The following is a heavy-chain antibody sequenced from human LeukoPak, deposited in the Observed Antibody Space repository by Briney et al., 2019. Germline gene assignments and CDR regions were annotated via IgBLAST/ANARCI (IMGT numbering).Heavy chain of an antibody. Sequence: PSETLSLTCTVSGDSLNTYYWTWIRQTPGKELEWIGFVASSGTSNYNPSLKSRVSISIDTSKNQFSLALPSVTPADTALYYCARVVRGVETSNWFDPWGHGTLVSVSS. CDR3: ARVVRGVETSNWFDP. J-gene: IGHJ5*02. CDR2: VASSGTS. V-gene: IGHV4-59*01. CDR1: GDSLNTYY. D-gene: IGHD2-21*02.